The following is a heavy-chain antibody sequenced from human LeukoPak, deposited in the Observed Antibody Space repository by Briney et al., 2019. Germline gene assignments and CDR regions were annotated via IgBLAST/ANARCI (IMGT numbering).Heavy chain of an antibody. CDR2: ISGSGDNT. V-gene: IGHV3-23*01. D-gene: IGHD6-13*01. Sequence: GGSLRLSCAASGFTFSSYAMSWVRQPPGKGLEWVSGISGSGDNTYYADSVKGRFTVSRDNSKKTLYLHLNSLRVEDAAVYYCAKDGYSSIPGFHFEYWGQGTPVTVSS. CDR3: AKDGYSSIPGFHFEY. CDR1: GFTFSSYA. J-gene: IGHJ4*02.